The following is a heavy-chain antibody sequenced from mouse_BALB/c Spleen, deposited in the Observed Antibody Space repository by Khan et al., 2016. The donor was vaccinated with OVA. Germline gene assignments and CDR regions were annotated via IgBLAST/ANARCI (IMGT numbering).Heavy chain of an antibody. D-gene: IGHD2-10*01. CDR1: GYTFTNFG. Sequence: QVQLKQSGPELKKPGETVKISCKASGYTFTNFGMNWVKQTPGKGLKWMGWINTYTGDTTYADNFNGRFTFSLDASANTTYLQINNLTSEDTATYFCARPAYFSWALDNWGQGTSVTVSS. J-gene: IGHJ4*01. CDR2: INTYTGDT. CDR3: ARPAYFSWALDN. V-gene: IGHV9-3-1*01.